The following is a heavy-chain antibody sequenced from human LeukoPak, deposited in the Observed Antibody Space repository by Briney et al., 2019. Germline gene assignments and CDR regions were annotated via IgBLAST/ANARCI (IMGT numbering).Heavy chain of an antibody. J-gene: IGHJ5*02. V-gene: IGHV3-74*01. CDR3: ARGLPGYSYGFDRNWFDL. D-gene: IGHD5-18*01. Sequence: GGSLRLSCAASGFTFSRYWMHWVRQAPGKGLGWVSRINSDGSSTSYADSVKGRFTISRDNAKNTLYLQMNSLRAEDTAVYYCARGLPGYSYGFDRNWFDLWGQGTLVTVSS. CDR1: GFTFSRYW. CDR2: INSDGSST.